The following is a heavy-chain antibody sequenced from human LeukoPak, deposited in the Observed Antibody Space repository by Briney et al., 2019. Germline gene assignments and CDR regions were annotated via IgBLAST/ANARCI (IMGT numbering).Heavy chain of an antibody. V-gene: IGHV1-8*01. CDR1: GYTFTSYD. CDR2: MNPNSGNT. CDR3: ARGRRILGGLENAGDFFDF. J-gene: IGHJ4*01. Sequence: ASVKVSCKASGYTFTSYDINWVRQATGQELEWMGWMNPNSGNTGYAQKFQGRVSMTRNTSISTAYMGLSSLRSEDTAVYYCARGRRILGGLENAGDFFDFWGQGSLVTVSS. D-gene: IGHD3-16*01.